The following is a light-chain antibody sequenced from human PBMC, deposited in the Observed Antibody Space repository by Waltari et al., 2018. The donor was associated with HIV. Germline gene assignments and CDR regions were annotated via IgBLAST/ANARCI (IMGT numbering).Light chain of an antibody. CDR2: WGS. Sequence: DIVMTQSPDSLPVSLGERATINCTSSRSILYSSDNRYYLAWYQQKPQQPPRLLISWGSTRQSGVPDRFSGSGSGTDCALTISRLQAEDVAVYHCQQYLRSPPTFGGGTKVEIK. CDR1: RSILYSSDNRYY. J-gene: IGKJ4*01. V-gene: IGKV4-1*01. CDR3: QQYLRSPPT.